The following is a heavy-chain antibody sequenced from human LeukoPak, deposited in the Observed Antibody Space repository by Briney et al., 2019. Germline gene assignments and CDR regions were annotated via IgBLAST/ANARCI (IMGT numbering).Heavy chain of an antibody. CDR2: IYYSGST. CDR1: GGSISSSSYD. Sequence: SETLSLTCTVSGGSISSSSYDWGWIRQPPGKGLEWIGSIYYSGSTYYNPSLKSRVTISVDTSKNQFSLKLSSVTAADTAVYYCARHQRLLLWFGELFPYFAYWGQGTLVTVSS. J-gene: IGHJ4*02. CDR3: ARHQRLLLWFGELFPYFAY. D-gene: IGHD3-10*01. V-gene: IGHV4-39*01.